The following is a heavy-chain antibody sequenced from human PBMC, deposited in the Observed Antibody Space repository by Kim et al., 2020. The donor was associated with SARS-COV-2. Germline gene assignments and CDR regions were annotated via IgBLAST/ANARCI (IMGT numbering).Heavy chain of an antibody. Sequence: ASVKVSCKASGYTFTSYAMHWVRQAPGQRLEWMGWINAGNGNTKYSQKFQGRVTINRDTSASTAYMELSSLRSEDTAVYYCARWRYDIVTGYIPPRYYYYDMDVRGQGTTVTVSS. V-gene: IGHV1-3*01. CDR3: ARWRYDIVTGYIPPRYYYYDMDV. CDR2: INAGNGNT. J-gene: IGHJ6*02. D-gene: IGHD3-9*01. CDR1: GYTFTSYA.